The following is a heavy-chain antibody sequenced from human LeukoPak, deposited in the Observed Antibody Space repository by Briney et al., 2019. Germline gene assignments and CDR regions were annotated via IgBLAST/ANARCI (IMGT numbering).Heavy chain of an antibody. Sequence: ASVKVSCKASGGTFSSYAISWVRQAPGQGLEWMGWTSGDNVNTYYAQKFLGRVTMTTDTSTTTAYMELRGLRSDDTAVYYCARDWEWRARRDLFDPWGQGTRVTVSS. CDR3: ARDWEWRARRDLFDP. D-gene: IGHD3-3*01. CDR2: TSGDNVNT. CDR1: GGTFSSYA. J-gene: IGHJ5*02. V-gene: IGHV1-18*01.